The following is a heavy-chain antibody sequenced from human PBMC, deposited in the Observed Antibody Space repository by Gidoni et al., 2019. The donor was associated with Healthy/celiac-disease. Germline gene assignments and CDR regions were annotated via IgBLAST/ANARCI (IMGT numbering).Heavy chain of an antibody. V-gene: IGHV3-30*03. CDR3: ARDHLNLYYYDSSDTNIWGAFDI. D-gene: IGHD3-22*01. Sequence: ESGGGVVQPGRSLRLSCAASGFTFSSYGMHWVRQAPGKWLEWVAVISYDGSNKYYADSVKGRFNISRDNSKNTLYLQMNSLRAEDTAVYYCARDHLNLYYYDSSDTNIWGAFDIWGQGTMVTVSS. CDR2: ISYDGSNK. J-gene: IGHJ3*02. CDR1: GFTFSSYG.